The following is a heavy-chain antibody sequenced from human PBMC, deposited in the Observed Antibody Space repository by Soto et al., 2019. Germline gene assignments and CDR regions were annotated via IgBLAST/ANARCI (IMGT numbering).Heavy chain of an antibody. CDR3: ARAPYSSSLYYYYYGMDV. CDR2: IYYSGST. V-gene: IGHV4-39*01. CDR1: GGSISSSSYY. J-gene: IGHJ6*02. D-gene: IGHD6-13*01. Sequence: SETLSLTCTVSGGSISSSSYYWGWIRQPPGKGLEWIGSIYYSGSTYYNPSLKSRVTISVDTSKNQFSLKLSSVTAADTAVYYCARAPYSSSLYYYYYGMDVWGQGTTVTV.